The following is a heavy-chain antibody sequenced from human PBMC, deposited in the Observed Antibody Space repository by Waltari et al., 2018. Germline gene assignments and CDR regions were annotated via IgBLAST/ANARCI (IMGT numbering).Heavy chain of an antibody. J-gene: IGHJ4*02. CDR2: IIPILGIA. CDR1: GGTFSSYD. V-gene: IGHV1-69*10. Sequence: QVQLVQSGAEVKKPGSSVKVSCKASGGTFSSYDISWVRQAPGQGLEWMGGIIPILGIAYCAQKFQGRVTITADKPTSTAYMELGSVRSYDTVVYYCARGTVVAKPDLDYWGQGTLVTVSS. D-gene: IGHD2-15*01. CDR3: ARGTVVAKPDLDY.